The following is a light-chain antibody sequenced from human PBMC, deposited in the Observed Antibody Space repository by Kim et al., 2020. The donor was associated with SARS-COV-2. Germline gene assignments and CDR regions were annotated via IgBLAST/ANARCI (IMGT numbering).Light chain of an antibody. CDR2: GKN. CDR1: SLRSYY. Sequence: SSELTQDPAVSVALGQTVRITCQGDSLRSYYASWYQQKPGQAPVRVIYGKNNRPSGIPDRFSGSSSGNTASLTITGAQAEDEADYYCNSWDSSGNHGVFGGGTKLTVL. J-gene: IGLJ3*02. V-gene: IGLV3-19*02. CDR3: NSWDSSGNHGV.